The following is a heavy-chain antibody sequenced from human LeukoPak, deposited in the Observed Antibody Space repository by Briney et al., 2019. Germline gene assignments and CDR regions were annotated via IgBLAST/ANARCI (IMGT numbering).Heavy chain of an antibody. CDR2: ISYDGSNK. J-gene: IGHJ4*02. CDR3: ARAWYYYDSSGYYRSHYFDY. V-gene: IGHV3-30*04. Sequence: TGGSLRLSCAASGFTFSSYAMHWVRQAPGKGLEWVAVISYDGSNKYYADSVKGRFTISRDNSKNTLYLQMNSLRAEDTAVYYCARAWYYYDSSGYYRSHYFDYWGQGTLVTVSS. CDR1: GFTFSSYA. D-gene: IGHD3-22*01.